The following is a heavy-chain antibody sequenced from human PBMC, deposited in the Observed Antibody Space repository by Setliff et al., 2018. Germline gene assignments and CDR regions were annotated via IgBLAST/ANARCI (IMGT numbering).Heavy chain of an antibody. CDR2: IWSDGSKE. CDR1: GFTLRSYG. CDR3: GRDFHLGIGDGFDL. V-gene: IGHV3-30*02. Sequence: GGSLRLSCAASGFTLRSYGMHWVRQAPGKGLEWVALIWSDGSKEKYVDSVKGRFTISRDNSKNTLYLQMNSLRPEDTAVYYCGRDFHLGIGDGFDLWGQGTMVTVSS. D-gene: IGHD7-27*01. J-gene: IGHJ3*01.